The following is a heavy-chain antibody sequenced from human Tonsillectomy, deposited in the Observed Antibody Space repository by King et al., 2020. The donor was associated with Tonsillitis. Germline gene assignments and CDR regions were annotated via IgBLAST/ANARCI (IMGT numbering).Heavy chain of an antibody. V-gene: IGHV3-15*01. D-gene: IGHD3-16*01. CDR2: IKSKTDGGTT. Sequence: VQLVESGGGLVKPGGSLRLSCAASGFTFSNAWMSWVRQAPGKGLEWVGRIKSKTDGGTTDYAAPVKGRFTISRDDSKNTLYLQMNSLKTEDTAVYYCNTDLFTGGYFYGIDVWGQGTPGTVSS. CDR3: NTDLFTGGYFYGIDV. CDR1: GFTFSNAW. J-gene: IGHJ6*02.